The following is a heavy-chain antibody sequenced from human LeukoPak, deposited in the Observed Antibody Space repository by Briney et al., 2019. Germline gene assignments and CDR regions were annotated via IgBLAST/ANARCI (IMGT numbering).Heavy chain of an antibody. CDR1: GGSISSGSYY. J-gene: IGHJ4*02. V-gene: IGHV4-39*01. Sequence: PSETLSLTCTVSGGSISSGSYYWGWIRQPPGKGLEWIGSFYYSGSTYYNPSLKSRVTISVDTSKNQFSLKLSSVTAADTAVYYCATYTIVGAITDYWGQGTLVTVSS. CDR3: ATYTIVGAITDY. D-gene: IGHD1-26*01. CDR2: FYYSGST.